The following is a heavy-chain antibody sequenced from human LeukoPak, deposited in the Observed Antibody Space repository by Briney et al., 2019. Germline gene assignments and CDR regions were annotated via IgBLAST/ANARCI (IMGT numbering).Heavy chain of an antibody. CDR1: GYTFTGYY. D-gene: IGHD2-2*01. J-gene: IGHJ6*03. CDR2: INPNSGGT. Sequence: GASVKVSCKASGYTFTGYYMHWVRQAPGQGLEWMGWINPNSGGTNYAQKFQGRVTMTRDTSISTAYMELSRLRSDDTAVYYCARSRRVPAAILGYYYYMDVWAKGPRSPSP. CDR3: ARSRRVPAAILGYYYYMDV. V-gene: IGHV1-2*02.